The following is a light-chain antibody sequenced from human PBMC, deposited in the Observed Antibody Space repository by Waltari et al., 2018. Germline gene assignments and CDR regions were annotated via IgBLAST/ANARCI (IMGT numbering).Light chain of an antibody. CDR1: QSVSVW. CDR3: QQYNSYST. CDR2: AAS. V-gene: IGKV1-5*03. J-gene: IGKJ1*01. Sequence: DVQMTQSPSTLSASVGDRVIITCRASQSVSVWLAWYQQKPGKAPKLLIYAASSLESGVPSRFSGSGSGTEFTLTISGLQPDDFATYYCQQYNSYSTFGQGTKVEIK.